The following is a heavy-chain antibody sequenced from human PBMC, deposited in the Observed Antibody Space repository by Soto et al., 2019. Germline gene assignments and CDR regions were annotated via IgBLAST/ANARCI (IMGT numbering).Heavy chain of an antibody. V-gene: IGHV4-39*01. CDR1: GGSISSSSYY. CDR3: ASRRRYDSSGYALDY. Sequence: QLQLQESGPGLVKPSETLSLTCTVSGGSISSSSYYWGWIRQPPGKGLEWIGSIYYSGSTYYNPSVKSRVTISVDTSKNQFSLKLSSVTAADTAVYYCASRRRYDSSGYALDYWGQGTLVTVSS. D-gene: IGHD3-22*01. J-gene: IGHJ4*02. CDR2: IYYSGST.